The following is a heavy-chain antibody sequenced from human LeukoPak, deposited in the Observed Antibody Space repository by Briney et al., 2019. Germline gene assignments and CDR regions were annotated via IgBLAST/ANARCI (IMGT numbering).Heavy chain of an antibody. D-gene: IGHD2-2*02. Sequence: SETLSLTCTVSGGSISSYYWSWIRQPAGKGLEWIGRIYTSGSTNYNPSLQRRVNMSADDSKNHFSLKLSSVTAADTAVYCCARAVGYCSSTSCYRSWFDPWGQGTLVTVSS. J-gene: IGHJ5*02. CDR1: GGSISSYY. V-gene: IGHV4-4*07. CDR2: IYTSGST. CDR3: ARAVGYCSSTSCYRSWFDP.